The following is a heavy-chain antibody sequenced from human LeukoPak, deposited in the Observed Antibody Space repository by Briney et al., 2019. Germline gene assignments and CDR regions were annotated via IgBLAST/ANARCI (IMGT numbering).Heavy chain of an antibody. CDR2: IRYDGSNR. D-gene: IGHD2-15*01. Sequence: GGSLRLSCAASGFTFSSYGMHWVRQAPGKGLEWVAFIRYDGSNRYYADSVKGRFTISRDNSKNTLYLQMNSLRAEDTAVYYCARGSKFDPWGQGTLVTVSS. J-gene: IGHJ5*02. CDR3: ARGSKFDP. V-gene: IGHV3-30*02. CDR1: GFTFSSYG.